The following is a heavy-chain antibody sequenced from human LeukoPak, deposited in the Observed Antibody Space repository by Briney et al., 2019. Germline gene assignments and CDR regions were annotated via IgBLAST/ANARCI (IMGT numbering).Heavy chain of an antibody. CDR2: INHSGST. CDR3: AREFKYYDSSEGDAFDI. CDR1: GGSISSGGYF. Sequence: SQTLPLTCAVSGGSISSGGYFWSWIPQPPGKGLEWIGEINHSGSTNYNPSLKSRVTISVDTSKNQFSLKLSSVTAADTAVYYCAREFKYYDSSEGDAFDIWGQGTMVTVSS. V-gene: IGHV4-30-2*01. J-gene: IGHJ3*02. D-gene: IGHD3-22*01.